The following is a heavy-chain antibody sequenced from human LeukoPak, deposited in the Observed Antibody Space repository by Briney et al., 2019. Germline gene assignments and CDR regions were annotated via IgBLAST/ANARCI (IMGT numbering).Heavy chain of an antibody. Sequence: ASVKVSCKASGGTFSSYAISWVRQAPGQGLEWMGGIIPISGTANYAQKFQGRVTITADESTSTAYMELSSLRSEDTAVYYCARDLFAGDPDYWGQGTLVTVSS. CDR2: IIPISGTA. D-gene: IGHD2-21*02. CDR3: ARDLFAGDPDY. J-gene: IGHJ4*02. CDR1: GGTFSSYA. V-gene: IGHV1-69*13.